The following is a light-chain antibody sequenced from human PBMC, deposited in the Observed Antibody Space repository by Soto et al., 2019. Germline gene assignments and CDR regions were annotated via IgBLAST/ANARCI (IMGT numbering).Light chain of an antibody. CDR3: QSYDSSLRAWV. Sequence: QSVLTQPPSVSGAPGQRVTISCTGSSSNIGAGYDVHWYQQLPGTAPKLLIYGHKNRPSGVPDRFSGSKSGTSASLAISRLQAEDEAAYYCQSYDSSLRAWVFGGGTKLTVL. CDR2: GHK. CDR1: SSNIGAGYD. J-gene: IGLJ3*02. V-gene: IGLV1-40*01.